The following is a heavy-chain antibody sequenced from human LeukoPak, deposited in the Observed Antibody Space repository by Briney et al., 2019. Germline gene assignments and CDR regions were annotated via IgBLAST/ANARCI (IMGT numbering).Heavy chain of an antibody. CDR3: AGDRFRGSPVRGVDY. Sequence: PGGSLRLSCAASGFTFSDYYMSWIRQAPGKGLEWVSYISSSGSTIYYADSVKGRFTISRDNAKNSLYLQMNSLRAEDTAVYYCAGDRFRGSPVRGVDYWGQGTLVTVSS. CDR2: ISSSGSTI. V-gene: IGHV3-11*04. D-gene: IGHD1-26*01. CDR1: GFTFSDYY. J-gene: IGHJ4*02.